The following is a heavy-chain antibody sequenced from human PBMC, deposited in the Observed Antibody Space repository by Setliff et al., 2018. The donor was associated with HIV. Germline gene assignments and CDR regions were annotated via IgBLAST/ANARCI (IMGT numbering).Heavy chain of an antibody. J-gene: IGHJ3*02. Sequence: GASVKVSCKASGYTFTNYDISWVRQAPGQGLEWMGWISTYNGNTNYAQKLQGRVTMTTDTSTSTAYMELRSLRSDDTAVYYCARDRRAVAGTPPDAFDIWGQVTMVTVSS. CDR2: ISTYNGNT. V-gene: IGHV1-18*01. CDR1: GYTFTNYD. D-gene: IGHD6-19*01. CDR3: ARDRRAVAGTPPDAFDI.